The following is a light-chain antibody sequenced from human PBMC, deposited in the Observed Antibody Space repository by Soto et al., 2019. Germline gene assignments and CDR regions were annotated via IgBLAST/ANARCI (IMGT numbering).Light chain of an antibody. J-gene: IGKJ3*01. CDR3: QQSYSAYYT. Sequence: DIQLTQSPSSLSAFAGDRVTITCRPSGGVVNYLNWYQQKPGKAPRVLIYAGSTLHSGVPSRFSGSGSGTDFTLTISSLQPEDSATYFCQQSYSAYYTFGPGTRLEI. V-gene: IGKV1-39*01. CDR1: GGVVNY. CDR2: AGS.